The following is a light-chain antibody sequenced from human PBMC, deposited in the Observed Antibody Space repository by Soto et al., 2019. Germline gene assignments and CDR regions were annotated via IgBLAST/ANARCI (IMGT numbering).Light chain of an antibody. Sequence: QSVLTQPASVSGSPGQSITISCTGTNNEVGGYNFVSWYQQHPGNAPKLMIYDVSNRPSGVFNRFSGSKSGNTASLTISGLQAEDEADYYCSSYTSSSTLYVFGTGTKVTVL. V-gene: IGLV2-14*01. CDR2: DVS. CDR1: NNEVGGYNF. J-gene: IGLJ1*01. CDR3: SSYTSSSTLYV.